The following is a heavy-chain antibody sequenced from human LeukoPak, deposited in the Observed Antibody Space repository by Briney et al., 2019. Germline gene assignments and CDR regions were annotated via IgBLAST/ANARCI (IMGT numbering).Heavy chain of an antibody. D-gene: IGHD4-11*01. CDR2: IYYSGST. J-gene: IGHJ5*02. Sequence: ASETLSLTCTVSGGSISSGSYYWSWIRQPAGKGLEWIGYIYYSGSTNYNPSLKSRVTISVDTSKNQFSLKLSSVTAADTAVYYCARTEYDYKGPWFDPWGQGTLVTVSS. CDR3: ARTEYDYKGPWFDP. CDR1: GGSISSGSYY. V-gene: IGHV4-61*10.